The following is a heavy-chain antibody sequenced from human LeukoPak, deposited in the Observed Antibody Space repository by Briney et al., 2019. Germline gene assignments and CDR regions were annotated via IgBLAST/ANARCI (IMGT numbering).Heavy chain of an antibody. J-gene: IGHJ4*02. Sequence: PGGSLRLSCAASGFTFRNHWMHWVRQASGKGLVWVARINSDGSVTSHADSVEGRFTISRDNAKDTLYLQMNSLRVEDTAVYYCARNNWGIDYWGQGTLVAVSS. CDR1: GFTFRNHW. CDR2: INSDGSVT. D-gene: IGHD7-27*01. CDR3: ARNNWGIDY. V-gene: IGHV3-74*01.